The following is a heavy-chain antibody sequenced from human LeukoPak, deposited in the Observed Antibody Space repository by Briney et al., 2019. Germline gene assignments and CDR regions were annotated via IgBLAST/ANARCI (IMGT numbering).Heavy chain of an antibody. CDR2: ISSSSSTI. Sequence: PGGSLRLSCAASGFTFSSYSMNWVRQAPGKGLEWVSYISSSSSTIYYADSVKGRSTISRDNSKNTLYLQMNSLRAEDTAVYYCAIYGDLSSGYFDYWGQGTLVTVSS. V-gene: IGHV3-48*01. D-gene: IGHD4-17*01. CDR1: GFTFSSYS. J-gene: IGHJ4*02. CDR3: AIYGDLSSGYFDY.